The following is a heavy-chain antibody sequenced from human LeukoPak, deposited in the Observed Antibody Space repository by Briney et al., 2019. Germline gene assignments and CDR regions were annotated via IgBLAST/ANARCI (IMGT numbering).Heavy chain of an antibody. CDR1: GFTFSSYW. CDR2: IKQDGSEK. CDR3: ARDGPYNWNEEREDAFDI. V-gene: IGHV3-7*01. J-gene: IGHJ3*02. Sequence: PGGSLRLSCAASGFTFSSYWMSWVRQAPGKGLEWVANIKQDGSEKYYVDSVKGRFTISRDNAKNSLYLQMNSLRAEDTAVYYCARDGPYNWNEEREDAFDIWGQGTMVTVSS. D-gene: IGHD1-1*01.